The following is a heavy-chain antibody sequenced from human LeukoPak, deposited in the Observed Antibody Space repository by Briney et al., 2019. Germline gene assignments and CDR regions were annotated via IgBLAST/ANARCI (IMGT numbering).Heavy chain of an antibody. CDR3: AKDGRYCSGGSCTTLTGLDY. J-gene: IGHJ4*02. D-gene: IGHD2-15*01. Sequence: GGSLRLSCAASGFTFSSYGMHWVRQAPGKGLEWVAVISYDGTNKDYADSVKGRFTISRDNSKNTLYLQMNSLRAEDTAVYYCAKDGRYCSGGSCTTLTGLDYWGQGTLVTVSS. CDR1: GFTFSSYG. CDR2: ISYDGTNK. V-gene: IGHV3-30*18.